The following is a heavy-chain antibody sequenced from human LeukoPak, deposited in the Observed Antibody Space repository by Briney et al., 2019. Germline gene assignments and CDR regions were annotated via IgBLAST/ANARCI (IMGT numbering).Heavy chain of an antibody. J-gene: IGHJ4*02. CDR3: ARSSGGEAIFGVAIHHDY. CDR2: SYYSWST. CDR1: GGSISSHY. Sequence: SETLSLTCTVSGGSISSHYWSLLRQPPGKGLEWIGYSYYSWSTNYNPSLKSRVTISVDTSKNQFVLKLSSVTAADTAVYYCARSSGGEAIFGVAIHHDYWGQGTLVSVSS. D-gene: IGHD3-3*01. V-gene: IGHV4-59*11.